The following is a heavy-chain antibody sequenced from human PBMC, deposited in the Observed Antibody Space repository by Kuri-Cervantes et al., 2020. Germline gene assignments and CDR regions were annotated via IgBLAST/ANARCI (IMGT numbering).Heavy chain of an antibody. Sequence: SVKVSCKASGYTFTSYAISWVRQAPGQGLEWMGGIIPIFGTANYAQKFQGRVTMTTDTSTNTAYMELRGLRSDDTAVYYCASQNEISSSSWEMDVWGKGTTVTVSS. J-gene: IGHJ6*04. V-gene: IGHV1-69*05. D-gene: IGHD2-2*01. CDR3: ASQNEISSSSWEMDV. CDR1: GYTFTSYA. CDR2: IIPIFGTA.